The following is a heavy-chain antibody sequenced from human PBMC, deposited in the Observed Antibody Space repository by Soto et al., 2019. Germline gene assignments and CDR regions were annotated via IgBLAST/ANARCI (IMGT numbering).Heavy chain of an antibody. Sequence: QVQLVQSGAEVKKPGASVKVSCKASGYTFISYGISWVRQAPGQGLEWMGWISGYNGNTKYAQKLQGRVTMTTDTFTGTAYMELRSLRSDDTPVYYCASDLGAQIVDYWGQGTLVTVSS. D-gene: IGHD3-22*01. V-gene: IGHV1-18*01. CDR3: ASDLGAQIVDY. CDR2: ISGYNGNT. CDR1: GYTFISYG. J-gene: IGHJ4*02.